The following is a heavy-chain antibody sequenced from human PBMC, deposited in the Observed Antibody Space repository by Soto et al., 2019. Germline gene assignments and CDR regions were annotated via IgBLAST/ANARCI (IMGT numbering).Heavy chain of an antibody. V-gene: IGHV3-53*01. Sequence: GGSLRLSCAASGFTVSSNYMSWVRQAPGKGLEWVSVIYSGGSTYYADSVKGRFTISRDNSKNTLYLQMNSLRAEDTAVYYCARDHNYGPNSGDYYYYYGMDVWGQGTTVTVSS. D-gene: IGHD4-17*01. CDR3: ARDHNYGPNSGDYYYYYGMDV. J-gene: IGHJ6*02. CDR2: IYSGGST. CDR1: GFTVSSNY.